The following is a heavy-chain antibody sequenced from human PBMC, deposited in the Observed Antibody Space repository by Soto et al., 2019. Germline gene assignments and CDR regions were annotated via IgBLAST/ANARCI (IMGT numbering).Heavy chain of an antibody. CDR2: IIPILGIA. Sequence: QVQLVQSGAEVKKPGSSVKVSCKASGGTFSSYTISWVRQAPGQGLEWMGRIIPILGIANYAQKFQGRVTSTADKSTSTAYMELSSLRSEDTAVYYCARSRGQNSSSWYVGDYWGQGTLVTVSS. D-gene: IGHD6-13*01. V-gene: IGHV1-69*02. J-gene: IGHJ4*02. CDR1: GGTFSSYT. CDR3: ARSRGQNSSSWYVGDY.